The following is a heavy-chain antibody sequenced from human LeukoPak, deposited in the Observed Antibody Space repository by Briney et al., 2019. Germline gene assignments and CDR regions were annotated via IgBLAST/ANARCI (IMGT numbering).Heavy chain of an antibody. CDR1: GFTFSSYW. CDR2: IKQDGSEK. J-gene: IGHJ4*02. CDR3: ARDQYDTWSRRGNFDS. V-gene: IGHV3-7*01. D-gene: IGHD3-3*01. Sequence: GGSLRLSCAASGFTFSSYWMSWVRQAPGKGLEWVANIKQDGSEKYYVDSVKGRFTISRDNAKNSLYLQMNSLRAEDTAVYYCARDQYDTWSRRGNFDSWGQGTLVTVSS.